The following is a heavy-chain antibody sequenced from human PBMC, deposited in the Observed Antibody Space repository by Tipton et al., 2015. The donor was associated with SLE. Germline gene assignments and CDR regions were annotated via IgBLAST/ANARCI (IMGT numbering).Heavy chain of an antibody. V-gene: IGHV4-39*07. Sequence: TLSLTCTVSGDSISSSSYYWGWIRQPPGKGLEWIGSIYYSGSTYYNPSLKSRVTISVDTSKNQFSLKLSSVTAADTAVYYCARVQAYEGFDPWGQGTLVTVSS. CDR3: ARVQAYEGFDP. J-gene: IGHJ5*02. CDR1: GDSISSSSYY. CDR2: IYYSGST. D-gene: IGHD3-16*01.